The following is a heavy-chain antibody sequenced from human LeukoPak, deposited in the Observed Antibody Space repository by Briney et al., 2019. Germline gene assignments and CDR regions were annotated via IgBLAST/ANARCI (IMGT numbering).Heavy chain of an antibody. CDR2: IGGSGGST. D-gene: IGHD6-19*01. CDR1: GFTFSSYA. V-gene: IGHV3-23*01. CDR3: AKDNIRIVVAGTIDY. Sequence: GGSLRLSCAASGFTFSSYAMSWVRQAPGKGLEWVSAIGGSGGSTYYADSVKGRFTISRDNAKNSLYLQMNSLRSEDTALYYCAKDNIRIVVAGTIDYWGQGTLVTVSS. J-gene: IGHJ4*02.